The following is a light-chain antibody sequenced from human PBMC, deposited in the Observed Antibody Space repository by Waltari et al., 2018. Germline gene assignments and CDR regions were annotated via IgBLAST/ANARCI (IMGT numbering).Light chain of an antibody. J-gene: IGKJ1*01. V-gene: IGKV3-11*01. CDR3: QQRIGWPPWT. CDR1: KSVASY. Sequence: EIVLTQSPAILSLSPGERATLSCRASKSVASYLAGYQQKPGQAPRFLIYDASNRASGIPARFSGSGSGTDFTLTISSLEPEDFAVYYCQQRIGWPPWTFGQGTKVEI. CDR2: DAS.